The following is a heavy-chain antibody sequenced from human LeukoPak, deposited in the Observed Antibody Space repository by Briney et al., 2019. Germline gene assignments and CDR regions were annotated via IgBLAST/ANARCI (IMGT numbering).Heavy chain of an antibody. CDR1: GGSISSGDYY. CDR3: ARIGNSGSYYTLFDY. Sequence: PSETLSLTCTVSGGSISSGDYYWSWIRQPPGKGLEWIGYIYYSGGTTYNPSLKSRITLSVDTSKNHFSLKLSSVTAADTAVYYCARIGNSGSYYTLFDYWGQGTLVTVSS. D-gene: IGHD1-26*01. J-gene: IGHJ4*02. V-gene: IGHV4-61*03. CDR2: IYYSGGT.